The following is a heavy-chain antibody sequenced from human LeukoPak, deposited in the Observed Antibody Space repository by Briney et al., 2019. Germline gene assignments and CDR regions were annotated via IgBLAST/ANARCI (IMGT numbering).Heavy chain of an antibody. CDR3: ASASPTNAVSSKVPLDY. CDR2: IYSGGST. D-gene: IGHD2-8*01. J-gene: IGHJ4*01. CDR1: GFTVSSNY. Sequence: GGSLRLSCAASGFTVSSNYMSWVRQAPGEGVEWVSVIYSGGSTYYADSVKGRFTISRDNSKNTLYLQMNSLRAEDTAVYYSASASPTNAVSSKVPLDYWGHGTLVTVSS. V-gene: IGHV3-53*01.